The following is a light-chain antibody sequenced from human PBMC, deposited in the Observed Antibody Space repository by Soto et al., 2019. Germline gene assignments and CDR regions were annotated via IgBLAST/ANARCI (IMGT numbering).Light chain of an antibody. V-gene: IGLV2-8*01. CDR2: EVN. J-gene: IGLJ2*01. CDR1: SSDVGGYNY. Sequence: QSVLTQPPSASGSPGQSVTISCTGTSSDVGGYNYVSWYQQHPGKALKLMIYEVNKRPSGVPDRFSGSKSGNTASLTVSGLQAEDEADYYCTSYAGSNNVLFGGGTKVTVL. CDR3: TSYAGSNNVL.